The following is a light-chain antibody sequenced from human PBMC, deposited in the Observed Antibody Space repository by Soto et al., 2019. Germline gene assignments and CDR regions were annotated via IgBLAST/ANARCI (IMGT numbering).Light chain of an antibody. CDR2: SNN. CDR1: SSNIGSNT. Sequence: QSVLTQPPSASGTHGQSVTISCSGSSSNIGSNTVNWYQHLPRAAPKLLIQSNNQRPSGVPDRFSGSQSGTSASLAISGLQSEDEADYYCAVWDDSLNGYVFGTGTKLTVL. V-gene: IGLV1-44*01. J-gene: IGLJ1*01. CDR3: AVWDDSLNGYV.